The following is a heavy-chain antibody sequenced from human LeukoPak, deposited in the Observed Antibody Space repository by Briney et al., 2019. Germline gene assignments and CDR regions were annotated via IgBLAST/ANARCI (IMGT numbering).Heavy chain of an antibody. V-gene: IGHV6-1*01. CDR3: ARAVAKSVDY. CDR1: GDSVSSSVPT. J-gene: IGHJ4*02. D-gene: IGHD4-23*01. CDR2: TYYRSKWYN. Sequence: SKTLSLTCAISGDSVSSSVPTWNWFRQSPSRGLECLGRTYYRSKWYNDYAASVRSRITINADTSRNQFSLQLYSVTPEDTAVYYCARAVAKSVDYWGQGTLVTVSS.